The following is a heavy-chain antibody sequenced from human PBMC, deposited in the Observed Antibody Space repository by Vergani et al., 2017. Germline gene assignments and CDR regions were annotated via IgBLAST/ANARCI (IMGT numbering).Heavy chain of an antibody. V-gene: IGHV4-61*02. CDR2: ISASGNA. D-gene: IGHD6-19*01. J-gene: IGHJ3*01. Sequence: QVQLQASGPGRVKPSQTLYLTCTMSGGSISAGYYFWSWIRQPAGKGLEWLGHISASGNASHSPSLKTRVCMSVDTSKNQFSLTVTSVTAADTAIYFCARRSRGYSGGKVHPLRTAFDVWGHGTVVTVSS. CDR1: GGSISAGYYF. CDR3: ARRSRGYSGGKVHPLRTAFDV.